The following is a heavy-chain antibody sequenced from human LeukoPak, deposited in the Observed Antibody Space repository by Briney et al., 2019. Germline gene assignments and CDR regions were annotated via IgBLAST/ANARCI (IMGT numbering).Heavy chain of an antibody. Sequence: SSETLSLTCTVSGDSISSSTYYWGWIRQPPGKGLEWIGSIYYSGSAYYNPSLTSRVTISVDTSKNQFSLKLNSVTAADTAVYYCARQPTYYYYYMDVWGKGTTVTVSS. V-gene: IGHV4-39*01. CDR2: IYYSGSA. CDR3: ARQPTYYYYYMDV. J-gene: IGHJ6*03. CDR1: GDSISSSTYY.